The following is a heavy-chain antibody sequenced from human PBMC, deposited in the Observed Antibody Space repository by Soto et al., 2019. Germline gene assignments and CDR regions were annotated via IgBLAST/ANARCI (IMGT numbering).Heavy chain of an antibody. J-gene: IGHJ5*02. D-gene: IGHD6-13*01. V-gene: IGHV5-10-1*04. CDR3: ARRSSWYGVEWFDP. Sequence: GESLKISCKGSGYGFTSYWIGWVRQMPGKGLEWMGRIDPSDSYTNYSPSFQGQVTISVDKSISTAYLQWSRLKASDTAMYYCARRSSWYGVEWFDPWGQGTLVTVSS. CDR1: GYGFTSYW. CDR2: IDPSDSYT.